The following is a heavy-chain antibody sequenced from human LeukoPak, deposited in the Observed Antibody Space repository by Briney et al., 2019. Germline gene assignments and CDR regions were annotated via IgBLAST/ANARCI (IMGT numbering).Heavy chain of an antibody. CDR3: AIPPLSGTGSSRPLAGVDA. CDR1: GFTFSRYS. V-gene: IGHV3-48*04. D-gene: IGHD3-10*01. J-gene: IGHJ6*02. CDR2: IGSITDGIT. Sequence: GGSLRLSCAASGFTFSRYSMNWVRQAPGKGLEWVSYIGSITDGITHYAESVKGRFTISRDNAKNSLYLQMNSLRAEDTVVYYCAIPPLSGTGSSRPLAGVDAWGQGTTVTVSS.